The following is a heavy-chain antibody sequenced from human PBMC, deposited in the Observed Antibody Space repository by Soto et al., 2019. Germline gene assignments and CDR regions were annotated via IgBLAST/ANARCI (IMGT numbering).Heavy chain of an antibody. CDR1: GFTFSSYA. J-gene: IGHJ3*02. V-gene: IGHV3-23*01. D-gene: IGHD6-13*01. Sequence: EVQLLESGGGLVQPGGSLRLSCAASGFTFSSYAMSWVRQAPGKGLEWVSTISGSGDNTYYADSVKGRFTISRDNSKNTLYLQMKSLRAEDTAVYYCAKVGGSSWFDAFDIWGQGTVVTVSS. CDR3: AKVGGSSWFDAFDI. CDR2: ISGSGDNT.